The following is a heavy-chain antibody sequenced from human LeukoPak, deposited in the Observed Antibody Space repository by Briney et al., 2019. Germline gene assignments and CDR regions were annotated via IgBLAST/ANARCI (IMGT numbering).Heavy chain of an antibody. CDR1: GYTFTGYY. Sequence: GASVKVSCKASGYTFTGYYMHWVRQAPGQGLEWMGWINPNSGGTNYAQKFQGRVTMTRDTSISTAYMELSRLRSDDTAVYYCARARGWFGELCHDYWGQGTLVTVSS. D-gene: IGHD3-10*01. CDR2: INPNSGGT. CDR3: ARARGWFGELCHDY. J-gene: IGHJ4*02. V-gene: IGHV1-2*02.